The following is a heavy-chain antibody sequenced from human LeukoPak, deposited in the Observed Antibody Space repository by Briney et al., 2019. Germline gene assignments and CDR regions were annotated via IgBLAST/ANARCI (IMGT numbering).Heavy chain of an antibody. CDR1: GFSFCDFA. D-gene: IGHD2-2*01. CDR3: ARGYCRSSTCSWGYSGAYRGVEFFDY. CDR2: ISYDGSNK. V-gene: IGHV3-30-3*01. J-gene: IGHJ4*02. Sequence: GGSLRLSCAASGFSFCDFAIHWVPQAPGKGLEWVAVISYDGSNKYFTDSVKGRFTISRDNSKNTLYLQMNSLRAEDTAVYYCARGYCRSSTCSWGYSGAYRGVEFFDYWGQGTLVTVSS.